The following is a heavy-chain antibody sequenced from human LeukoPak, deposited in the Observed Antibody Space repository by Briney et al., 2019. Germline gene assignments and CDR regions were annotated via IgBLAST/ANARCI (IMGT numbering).Heavy chain of an antibody. V-gene: IGHV3-7*03. CDR2: IKQDGSEK. CDR3: ARGGYSYANDY. Sequence: GGSLRLSCAASGFTFSSYRMRWVRQAPGKGLEWVANIKQDGSEKYYVDSVKGRFTISRDNAKNSLYLQMNSLRAEDTAVYYCARGGYSYANDYWGQGTLVTVSS. CDR1: GFTFSSYR. D-gene: IGHD5-18*01. J-gene: IGHJ4*02.